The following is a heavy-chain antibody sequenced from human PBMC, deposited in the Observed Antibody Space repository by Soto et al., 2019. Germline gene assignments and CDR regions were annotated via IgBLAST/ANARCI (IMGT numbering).Heavy chain of an antibody. CDR3: AKAMGVTPTSIDY. J-gene: IGHJ4*02. Sequence: GGSLRLSCAASGFTFDDYAMHWVRQAPGKGLEWVSGISWNSGSIGYADSVKGRFTISRDNAKNSLYLQMNSLRAEDTVLYYCAKAMGVTPTSIDYWGQGTLVTV. D-gene: IGHD1-26*01. CDR2: ISWNSGSI. CDR1: GFTFDDYA. V-gene: IGHV3-9*01.